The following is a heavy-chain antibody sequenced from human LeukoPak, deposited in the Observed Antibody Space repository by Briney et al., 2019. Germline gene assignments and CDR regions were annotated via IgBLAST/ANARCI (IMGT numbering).Heavy chain of an antibody. CDR1: GFTFSSFG. V-gene: IGHV3-30*18. D-gene: IGHD6-19*01. J-gene: IGHJ4*02. CDR3: AKDVRQWLITYYYFEI. CDR2: ISYDGNNK. Sequence: GRSLRLSCAASGFTFSSFGMHWVRQAPGKGLEWVAVISYDGNNKYYADSVRGRFTISRDNSQNTLFVQMNSLRAEDTAVYFCAKDVRQWLITYYYFEIWGQGTLVTVSS.